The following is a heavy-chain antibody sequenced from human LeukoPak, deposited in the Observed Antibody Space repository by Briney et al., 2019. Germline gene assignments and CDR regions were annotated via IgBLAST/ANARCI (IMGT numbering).Heavy chain of an antibody. V-gene: IGHV3-23*01. CDR3: AKDSLGYYDSSGPLDY. J-gene: IGHJ4*02. CDR2: ITGSGDT. D-gene: IGHD3-22*01. CDR1: GFTFSNYA. Sequence: PGGSLRLSCAASGFTFSNYALSWVRQAPGKGLEWVSLITGSGDTYYADSVKGRFTISRDNSKNTLYLQMNSLRAEDTAVYYCAKDSLGYYDSSGPLDYWGQGTLVTVSS.